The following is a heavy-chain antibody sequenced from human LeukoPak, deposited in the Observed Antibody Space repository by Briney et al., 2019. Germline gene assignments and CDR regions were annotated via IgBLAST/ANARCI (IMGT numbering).Heavy chain of an antibody. CDR2: ITGSTNYI. D-gene: IGHD2-2*01. J-gene: IGHJ4*02. Sequence: GGSLRLSCAASGFPLSGYSMNWVRQAPGKGLEWVSSITGSTNYIYYADSVKGRFTISRDNAKNSLYLQMNSLRAEDTAVHYCARVGYCSSSTCRNYFDYWGQGTLVTVSS. CDR3: ARVGYCSSSTCRNYFDY. V-gene: IGHV3-21*01. CDR1: GFPLSGYS.